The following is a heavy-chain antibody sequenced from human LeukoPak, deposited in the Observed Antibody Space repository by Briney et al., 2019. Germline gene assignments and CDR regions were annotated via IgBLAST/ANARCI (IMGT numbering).Heavy chain of an antibody. CDR1: RYSISSGFY. D-gene: IGHD6-19*01. V-gene: IGHV4-38-2*02. CDR2: IYSSGTT. J-gene: IGHJ4*02. CDR3: ARGDSGWYLGLGFDY. Sequence: HPSETLSLTCTVSRYSISSGFYWGWIRQPPGKGLEWIGSIYSSGTTYYNPSLKSRVTISVDTSKNQVSLNLRSVTAADTAVYYCARGDSGWYLGLGFDYWGQGTLVTVSS.